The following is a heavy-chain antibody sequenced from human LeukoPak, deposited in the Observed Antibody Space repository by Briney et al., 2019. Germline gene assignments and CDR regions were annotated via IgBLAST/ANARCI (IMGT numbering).Heavy chain of an antibody. CDR2: IYYSGSA. V-gene: IGHV4-59*01. CDR3: ARAHTSSWYMDY. Sequence: SETLSLTCSVSGGSIRSYYWSWIRRPPGKGLKWIGYIYYSGSASYNPSLKSRVTISVDTSENQLSLKLSSVTAADTALYYCARAHTSSWYMDYWGQGTLVTVSS. J-gene: IGHJ4*02. CDR1: GGSIRSYY. D-gene: IGHD6-13*01.